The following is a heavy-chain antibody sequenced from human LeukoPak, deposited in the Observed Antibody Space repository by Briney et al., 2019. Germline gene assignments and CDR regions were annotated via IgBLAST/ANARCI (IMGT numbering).Heavy chain of an antibody. J-gene: IGHJ4*02. CDR3: ARDEFEGGYWEI. CDR1: GGSISSYY. CDR2: IYYSGST. V-gene: IGHV4-59*01. Sequence: SETLSLTCTVSGGSISSYYWSWIRQPPGKGLEWIGYIYYSGSTNYKPSLKSRVTISVDTSKNQFSLKLSSVTAADTAVYYCARDEFEGGYWEIWGQGTLVTVSS. D-gene: IGHD3-22*01.